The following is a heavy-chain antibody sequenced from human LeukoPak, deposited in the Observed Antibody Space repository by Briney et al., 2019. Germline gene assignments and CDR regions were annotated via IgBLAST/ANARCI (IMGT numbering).Heavy chain of an antibody. Sequence: GGSLRLSCAASGFTFSSYEMNWVRQAPGKGLEWVSYISSSGSTIYYADSVKGRFTISRDNAKNSLYLQMNSLRAEDTAVYYCARDRNLASCYDCGGGYYFDYWGQGALVTVSS. CDR1: GFTFSSYE. CDR3: ARDRNLASCYDCGGGYYFDY. CDR2: ISSSGSTI. V-gene: IGHV3-48*03. J-gene: IGHJ4*02. D-gene: IGHD2-2*01.